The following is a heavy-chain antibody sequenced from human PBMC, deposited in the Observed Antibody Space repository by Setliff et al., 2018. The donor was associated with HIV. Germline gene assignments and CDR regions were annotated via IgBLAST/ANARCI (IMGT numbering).Heavy chain of an antibody. CDR3: AKGPVSGVDL. Sequence: SETLSLTCAVSGYSISSGYYWGWIRQPPGRGLEWIGNIYHSGGTHYNPSLRSRVTISVDRSKNLFSLKLTSVTAADTAVYYCAKGPVSGVDLWGQGTLVTVSS. V-gene: IGHV4-38-2*01. D-gene: IGHD2-15*01. J-gene: IGHJ5*02. CDR2: IYHSGGT. CDR1: GYSISSGYY.